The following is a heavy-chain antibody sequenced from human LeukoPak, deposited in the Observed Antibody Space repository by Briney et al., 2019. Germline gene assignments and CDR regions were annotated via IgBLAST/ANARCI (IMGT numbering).Heavy chain of an antibody. CDR1: GFTFSSYS. CDR2: ISSSSSTI. D-gene: IGHD3-9*01. CDR3: ARGDILTGYSHFDY. V-gene: IGHV3-48*04. J-gene: IGHJ4*02. Sequence: GGSLRLSCAASGFTFSSYSMNWVRQAPGKGLEWVSYISSSSSTIYYADSVKGRFTISRDNAKNSLYLQMNSLRAEDTAVYYCARGDILTGYSHFDYGGQGTLVTVSS.